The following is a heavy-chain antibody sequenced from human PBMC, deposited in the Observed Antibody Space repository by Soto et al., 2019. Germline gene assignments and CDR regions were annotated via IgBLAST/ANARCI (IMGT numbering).Heavy chain of an antibody. Sequence: QVQLVESGGGVVQPGRSLRLSCAASGFTFSNYGMHWVRQAPGKRLEWVAVILNDGSNRYHADSVKDRFTISRYNSKNTLYMKTNSLRAEDPAVYYCARDDEYSGNGMDVWGQGTTVTVS. D-gene: IGHD3-10*01. CDR2: ILNDGSNR. CDR1: GFTFSNYG. V-gene: IGHV3-33*01. J-gene: IGHJ6*02. CDR3: ARDDEYSGNGMDV.